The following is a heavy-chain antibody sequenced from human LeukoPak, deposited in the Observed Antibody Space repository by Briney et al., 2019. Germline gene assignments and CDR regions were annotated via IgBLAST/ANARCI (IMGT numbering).Heavy chain of an antibody. J-gene: IGHJ3*02. CDR1: GFTFRSYA. D-gene: IGHD4-11*01. CDR2: ISGSGSST. V-gene: IGHV3-23*01. Sequence: GGSLRLSCAASGFTFRSYAMNWVRQAPGKGLEWVSAISGSGSSTYYADSVKGRFTISRDNSKNTLYLQMNSLRAEDTAVYYCARGYSNYGYAFDIWGQGTMVTVSS. CDR3: ARGYSNYGYAFDI.